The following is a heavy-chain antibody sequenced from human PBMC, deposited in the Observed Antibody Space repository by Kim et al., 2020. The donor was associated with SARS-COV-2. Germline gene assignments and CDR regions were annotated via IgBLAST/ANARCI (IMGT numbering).Heavy chain of an antibody. Sequence: NPSLKSRVTISVATSKDQFSLKLSSVTAADTAVYYCARLLSGSYYTGFDPWGQGTLVTVSS. CDR3: ARLLSGSYYTGFDP. D-gene: IGHD3-10*01. J-gene: IGHJ5*02. V-gene: IGHV4-39*01.